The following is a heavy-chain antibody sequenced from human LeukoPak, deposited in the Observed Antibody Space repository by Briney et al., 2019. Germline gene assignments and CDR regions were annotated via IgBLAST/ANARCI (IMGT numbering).Heavy chain of an antibody. CDR1: GFTFSSYA. CDR3: AKDPGDTYYYGSGGDAFDI. D-gene: IGHD3-10*01. CDR2: FSGSGGSK. Sequence: GGSLRLSCAASGFTFSSYAMSWVRQAPGKGLEWVSAFSGSGGSKYYADSVKGRFTISRDNCKKRLYLQMNSLRAEDTAVYYCAKDPGDTYYYGSGGDAFDIWGQGTMVTVSS. V-gene: IGHV3-23*01. J-gene: IGHJ3*02.